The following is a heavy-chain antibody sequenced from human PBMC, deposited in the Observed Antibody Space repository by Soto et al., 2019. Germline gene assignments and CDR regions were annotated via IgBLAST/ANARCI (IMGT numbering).Heavy chain of an antibody. CDR2: IWYDGSNK. J-gene: IGHJ6*02. D-gene: IGHD3-10*01. CDR1: GFTFSSYG. Sequence: GGSLRLSCAASGFTFSSYGMHWVRQAPGKGLEWVAVIWYDGSNKYYADSVKGRFTISRDNSKNTLYLQMNSLRAEDTAVYYCARDGMVRGVIIYYYGMDVCGQGPTVTVSS. V-gene: IGHV3-33*01. CDR3: ARDGMVRGVIIYYYGMDV.